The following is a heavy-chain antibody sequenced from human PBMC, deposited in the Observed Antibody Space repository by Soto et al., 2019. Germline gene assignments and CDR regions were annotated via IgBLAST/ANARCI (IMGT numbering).Heavy chain of an antibody. J-gene: IGHJ6*02. D-gene: IGHD6-13*01. V-gene: IGHV1-18*01. CDR2: ISAYNGNT. CDR3: ASFSIAATDPYGMDV. CDR1: GYTFTSYG. Sequence: QVQLVQSGAEVKKPGASVKVSCKASGYTFTSYGISWVRQAPGQGLEWMGWISAYNGNTNYAQKLQGRVTMTTDTSTSTAYMELRSLRSDDTAVYYFASFSIAATDPYGMDVWGQGTTVTVSS.